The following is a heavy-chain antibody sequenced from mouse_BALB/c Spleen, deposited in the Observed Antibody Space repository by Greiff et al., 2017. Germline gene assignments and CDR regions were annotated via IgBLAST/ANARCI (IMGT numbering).Heavy chain of an antibody. D-gene: IGHD2-3*01. CDR3: ARGDGYPMDY. CDR1: GYTFTSYY. Sequence: QVQLQQSGPELVKPGASVRISCKASGYTFTSYYIHWVKQRPGQGLEWIGWIYPGNVNTKYNEKFKGKATLTADKSSSTAYMQLSSLTSEDSAVYFCARGDGYPMDYWGQGTSVTVSS. V-gene: IGHV1S56*01. J-gene: IGHJ4*01. CDR2: IYPGNVNT.